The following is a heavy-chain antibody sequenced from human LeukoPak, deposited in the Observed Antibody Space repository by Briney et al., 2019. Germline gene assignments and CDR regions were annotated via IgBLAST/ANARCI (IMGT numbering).Heavy chain of an antibody. V-gene: IGHV4-34*01. Sequence: SETLSLTCAVYGGSFSGYYWSWIRQPPGKGLEWIGEINHSGSTNYNPSLKSRVTISVDTSKNQFSLKLSSVTAADTAVYYCARDGIFGIFDYWGQGTLVTVSS. CDR1: GGSFSGYY. CDR2: INHSGST. J-gene: IGHJ4*02. D-gene: IGHD3-3*02. CDR3: ARDGIFGIFDY.